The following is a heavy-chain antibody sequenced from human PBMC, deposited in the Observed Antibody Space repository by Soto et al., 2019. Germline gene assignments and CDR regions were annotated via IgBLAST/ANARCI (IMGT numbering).Heavy chain of an antibody. CDR3: AKAPGGAYYYGMDV. J-gene: IGHJ6*02. CDR1: GFTFSSYA. V-gene: IGHV3-23*01. D-gene: IGHD3-10*01. Sequence: PWGSLRLSCAASGFTFSSYAMSWVRQAPGKGLEWVSAISGSGVSTYYADSVKGRFTVSRDNSKNTLYLQMNSLRAEDTAVYYCAKAPGGAYYYGMDVWGQGTTVTVSS. CDR2: ISGSGVST.